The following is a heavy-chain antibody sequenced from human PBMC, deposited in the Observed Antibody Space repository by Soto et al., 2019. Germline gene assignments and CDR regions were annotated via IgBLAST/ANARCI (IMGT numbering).Heavy chain of an antibody. CDR1: GFTFSSYG. Sequence: GGSLRLSCAASGFTFSSYGMHWVRQAPGKGLEWVAVIWYDGSNKYYADSVKGRFTISRDNSKNTLYLQMNSLRAEDTAVYYCARDDTAYYGSGSYYKDGTDPYGYYGMDVWGQGTTVTVSS. CDR3: ARDDTAYYGSGSYYKDGTDPYGYYGMDV. V-gene: IGHV3-33*01. D-gene: IGHD3-10*01. J-gene: IGHJ6*02. CDR2: IWYDGSNK.